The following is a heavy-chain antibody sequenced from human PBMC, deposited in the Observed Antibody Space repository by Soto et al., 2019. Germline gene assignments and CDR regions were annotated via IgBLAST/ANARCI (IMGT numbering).Heavy chain of an antibody. V-gene: IGHV4-4*07. Sequence: QLQLQESGPGQVRPSETLSLTCIVSGVPGRSYTWSWVRQPANKGLEWIGRVFSSVSATYNPSLKSRVSISMDTPENRISLKLDSVTAADAGVYFCARDGMTTGDTWGPGTLVTVSS. CDR2: VFSSVSA. D-gene: IGHD2-21*02. CDR1: GVPGRSYT. J-gene: IGHJ4*02. CDR3: ARDGMTTGDT.